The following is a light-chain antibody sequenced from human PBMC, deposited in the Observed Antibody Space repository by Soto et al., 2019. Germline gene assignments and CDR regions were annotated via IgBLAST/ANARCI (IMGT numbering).Light chain of an antibody. J-gene: IGLJ1*01. CDR3: SSYTSSSTLV. CDR1: SSDVVGYNY. CDR2: EVS. V-gene: IGLV2-14*01. Sequence: QSALTHPASVSGSPGQSITISCTGTSSDVVGYNYVSWYQQQPGKAPKLMIYEVSNRPSGVSNRFSCSKSGNTASLTISGLQAEDEADYYCSSYTSSSTLVFGTGTKLTVL.